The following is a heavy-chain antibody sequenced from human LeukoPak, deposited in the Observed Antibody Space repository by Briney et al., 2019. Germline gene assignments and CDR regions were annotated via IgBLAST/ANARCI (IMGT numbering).Heavy chain of an antibody. J-gene: IGHJ4*02. CDR3: ARVPLRGVWGSYRQYYFDY. V-gene: IGHV1-69*01. Sequence: GSSVKVSCKASGGTFSSYAISWVRQAPGQGLEWMGGIIPILGTANYAQKFQGRVTITADESTSTAYMELSSLRSEDTAVYYCARVPLRGVWGSYRQYYFDYWGQGTLVTVSS. D-gene: IGHD3-16*02. CDR1: GGTFSSYA. CDR2: IIPILGTA.